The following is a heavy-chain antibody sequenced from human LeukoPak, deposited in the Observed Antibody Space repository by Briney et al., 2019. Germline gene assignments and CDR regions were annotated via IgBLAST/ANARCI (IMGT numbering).Heavy chain of an antibody. CDR1: GITLSNYG. V-gene: IGHV3-23*01. J-gene: IGHJ4*02. D-gene: IGHD3-22*01. CDR2: INDSGGRT. CDR3: AKRGVVIRVILVGFHKEAYYFDS. Sequence: GGSLRLSCAVSGITLSNYGMSWVRQAPGKGLEWVGGINDSGGRTNYADSVKGRVTISRDNPKNTLYLQMNSLRAEDTAVYFCAKRGVVIRVILVGFHKEAYYFDSWGQGALVTVSS.